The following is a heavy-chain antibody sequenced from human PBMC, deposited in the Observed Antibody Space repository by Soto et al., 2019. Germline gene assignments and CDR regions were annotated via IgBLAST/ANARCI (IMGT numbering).Heavy chain of an antibody. J-gene: IGHJ4*02. Sequence: GASVKVSCKASGGTFSSYAISWVRQAPGQRLEWKGGIIPIFGTANYAQKFQGRVTITADESTSTAYMELSSLRSEDTAVYYCAIPMGPDYYDSSGYFENSPINDYWGQGTLVTVSS. CDR1: GGTFSSYA. D-gene: IGHD3-22*01. V-gene: IGHV1-69*13. CDR2: IIPIFGTA. CDR3: AIPMGPDYYDSSGYFENSPINDY.